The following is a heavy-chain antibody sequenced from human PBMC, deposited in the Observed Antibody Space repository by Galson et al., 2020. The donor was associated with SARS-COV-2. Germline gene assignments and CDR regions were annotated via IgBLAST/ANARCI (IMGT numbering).Heavy chain of an antibody. D-gene: IGHD3-16*01. Sequence: SETLSLTCAVYGGSFSGYSWTWIRQAPEKGLEWIGEINSGGATNYSPSLGSRVTLWVDTSKNQFSLKLTSVSAADSALYFCARGRQGVVPSPVLGLGPFYSYYYMDVWGKGTTVIVSS. V-gene: IGHV4-34*01. CDR3: ARGRQGVVPSPVLGLGPFYSYYYMDV. CDR2: INSGGAT. J-gene: IGHJ6*03. CDR1: GGSFSGYS.